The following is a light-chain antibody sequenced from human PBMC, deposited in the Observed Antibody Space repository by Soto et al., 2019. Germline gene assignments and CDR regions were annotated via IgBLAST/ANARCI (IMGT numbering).Light chain of an antibody. J-gene: IGKJ4*01. V-gene: IGKV3-11*01. CDR1: QSVSKY. CDR2: EAS. Sequence: EIVLTQSPVTLSLSPGERATLSCRARQSVSKYLAWYQQKPGQAPRLLIYEASNRAAGIPARFSGSGSGTDFTLTISSLEPEDFAVYYCQQRSNWRGTFGGGTKVEIK. CDR3: QQRSNWRGT.